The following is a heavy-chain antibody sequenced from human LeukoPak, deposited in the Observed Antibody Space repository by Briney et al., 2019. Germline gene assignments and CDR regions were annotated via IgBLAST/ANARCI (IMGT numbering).Heavy chain of an antibody. Sequence: PGGSLRLSCAASGFTFSSYAMHWVRQAPGKGLEYVSAISSNGGSTYYANSVKGRFTISRDNSKNTLYLQMGSLSAEDMAVYYCARAPGYYFDYWGQGTLVTVSS. CDR2: ISSNGGST. D-gene: IGHD3-9*01. J-gene: IGHJ4*02. CDR1: GFTFSSYA. V-gene: IGHV3-64*01. CDR3: ARAPGYYFDY.